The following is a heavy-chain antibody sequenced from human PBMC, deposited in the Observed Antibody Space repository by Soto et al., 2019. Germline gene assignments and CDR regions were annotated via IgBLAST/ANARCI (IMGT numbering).Heavy chain of an antibody. V-gene: IGHV5-51*01. CDR3: ARQKPIFIAARPGAFDI. D-gene: IGHD6-6*01. CDR1: GYSFTSYW. CDR2: IYPGDSDT. Sequence: GESLKISCKGSGYSFTSYWIGWVRQMPGKGLEWMGIIYPGDSDTRYSPSFQGQVTISADKSISTAYLQWSSLKASDTAMYYCARQKPIFIAARPGAFDIWGQGTMVTVSS. J-gene: IGHJ3*02.